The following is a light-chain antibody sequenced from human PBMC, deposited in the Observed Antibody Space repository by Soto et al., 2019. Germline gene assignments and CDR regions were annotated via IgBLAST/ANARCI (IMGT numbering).Light chain of an antibody. CDR1: SGDIGGYDY. CDR3: SSYAGSNNPYV. Sequence: QSALTQPPSASGSPGQSVTISCTGTSGDIGGYDYVSWYQQHPGKAPKLMIYVVTKRPLGVPDRFSGSKSGNTASLTVSGLQAEDEADYYCSSYAGSNNPYVFGTGTKLTVL. J-gene: IGLJ1*01. V-gene: IGLV2-8*01. CDR2: VVT.